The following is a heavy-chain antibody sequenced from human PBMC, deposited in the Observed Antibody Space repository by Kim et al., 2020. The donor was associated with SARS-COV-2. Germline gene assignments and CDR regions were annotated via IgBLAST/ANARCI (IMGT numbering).Heavy chain of an antibody. V-gene: IGHV3-66*01. CDR3: ARDGGYSGYDDYDFDA. J-gene: IGHJ4*02. D-gene: IGHD5-12*01. Sequence: VNGKITNSRDNSKNTRYLEMNSVRAEDAAVYYCARDGGYSGYDDYDFDAWGQGTLVTVSS.